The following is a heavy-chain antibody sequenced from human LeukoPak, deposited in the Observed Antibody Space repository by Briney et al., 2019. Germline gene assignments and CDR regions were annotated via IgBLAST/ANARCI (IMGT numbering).Heavy chain of an antibody. CDR3: ARGLAEADLDY. V-gene: IGHV1-2*02. D-gene: IGHD6-13*01. CDR1: GYIFTGYY. Sequence: ASVKVSCKASGYIFTGYYMHWVRQAPGQGLEWMGWINPNSGGTNYVQKFQGRVTMTRDTSISTAYMDLSRLRSDDTAVYYCARGLAEADLDYWGQGTLVTVSS. J-gene: IGHJ4*02. CDR2: INPNSGGT.